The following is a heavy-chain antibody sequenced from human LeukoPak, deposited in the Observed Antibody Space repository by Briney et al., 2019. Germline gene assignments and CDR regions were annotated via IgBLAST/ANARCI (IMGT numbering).Heavy chain of an antibody. V-gene: IGHV3-66*01. D-gene: IGHD3-16*01. CDR3: ARERGGYYEKNGYSDY. CDR1: GITVSSNY. CDR2: IYSGGAT. J-gene: IGHJ4*02. Sequence: GGSLRHSCAASGITVSSNYMSWVRQAPGKGLEWVSVIYSGGATYYADSVKGRFTISRDNSKNTLYLQMNRLRAEDTAVYYCARERGGYYEKNGYSDYWGQGTLVTVSS.